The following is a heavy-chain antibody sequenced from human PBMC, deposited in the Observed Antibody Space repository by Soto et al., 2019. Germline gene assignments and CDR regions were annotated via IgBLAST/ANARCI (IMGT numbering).Heavy chain of an antibody. J-gene: IGHJ5*02. CDR2: INYSGSS. CDR1: GGSFSGYY. D-gene: IGHD3-10*01. V-gene: IGHV4-34*01. CDR3: ARVLPGVWLDP. Sequence: SETLSLTCAVYGGSFSGYYWSWIRQSPGKGLEWIGDINYSGSSNYTPSLKSRVTISVDTSKNQFSLKLSSVTAADAAAYYCARVLPGVWLDPWGQGTLVTVSS.